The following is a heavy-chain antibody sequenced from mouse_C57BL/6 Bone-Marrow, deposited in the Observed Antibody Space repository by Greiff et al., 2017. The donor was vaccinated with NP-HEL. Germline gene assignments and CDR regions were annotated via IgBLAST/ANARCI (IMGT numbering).Heavy chain of an antibody. CDR3: ARHYYGSSLWYFDV. CDR1: GYTFTSYW. D-gene: IGHD1-1*01. J-gene: IGHJ1*03. V-gene: IGHV1-50*01. CDR2: IDPSDSFT. Sequence: QVQLQQPGAELVKPGASVKLSCKASGYTFTSYWMQWVKQRPGQGLEWIGEIDPSDSFTHYNPKFKGKATLTVDTSSSTAYMQLSSLTSEESAVYYCARHYYGSSLWYFDVWGTGTTVTGSA.